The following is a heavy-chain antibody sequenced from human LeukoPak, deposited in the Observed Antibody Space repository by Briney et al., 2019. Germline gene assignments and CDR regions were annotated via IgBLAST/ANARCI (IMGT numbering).Heavy chain of an antibody. CDR3: ARDRMIVGRTDSNDAFDI. CDR2: IYYSGST. J-gene: IGHJ3*02. Sequence: PSETLSLTCTVSGGSISSYYWSWIRQPPGKGLEWIGYIYYSGSTNYNPSLKSRVTISVDTSKNQSSLKLSSVTAADTAVYYCARDRMIVGRTDSNDAFDIWGQGTMVTVSS. CDR1: GGSISSYY. V-gene: IGHV4-59*01. D-gene: IGHD3-22*01.